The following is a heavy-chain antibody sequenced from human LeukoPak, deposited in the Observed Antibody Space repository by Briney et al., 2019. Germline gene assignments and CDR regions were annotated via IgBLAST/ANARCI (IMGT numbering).Heavy chain of an antibody. CDR3: ARGTSTAPGIDY. J-gene: IGHJ4*02. D-gene: IGHD6-13*01. Sequence: GGSLRLSCAASGFAFATYWMFWVRDAPGKGLVWGAQINSDGSGATYGDSAKGRFSISRDNAKNTLFLYMSGLRAEDTAVYYCARGTSTAPGIDYWGQGTLVAVSS. CDR2: INSDGSGA. CDR1: GFAFATYW. V-gene: IGHV3-74*01.